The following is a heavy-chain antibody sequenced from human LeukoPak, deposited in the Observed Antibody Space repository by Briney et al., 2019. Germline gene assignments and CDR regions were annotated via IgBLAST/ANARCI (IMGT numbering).Heavy chain of an antibody. J-gene: IGHJ3*02. CDR2: IYPGDSDT. CDR1: GYSFTTYW. Sequence: GESLKISCKNSGYSFTTYWIGWVRQMPGKGLEWMGIIYPGDSDTRYSPSFQGQVTISADKSISTAYLQWSSLKASDTAMYYCARGTGQYNYGHRGAFDTWGQGTMVTVSS. D-gene: IGHD5-18*01. CDR3: ARGTGQYNYGHRGAFDT. V-gene: IGHV5-51*01.